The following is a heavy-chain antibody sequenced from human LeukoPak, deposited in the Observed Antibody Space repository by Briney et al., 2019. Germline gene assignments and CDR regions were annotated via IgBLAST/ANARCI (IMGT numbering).Heavy chain of an antibody. CDR3: AREVYSSGWYPLGY. J-gene: IGHJ4*02. V-gene: IGHV1-3*03. Sequence: ASMKVSCKASGYTFTSYAMHWVRQAPGQRLEWMGWINAGNGNTKYSQEFQGRVTITRDTSASTAYMELSSLRSEDMAVYYCAREVYSSGWYPLGYWGQGTLVTVSS. CDR1: GYTFTSYA. CDR2: INAGNGNT. D-gene: IGHD6-19*01.